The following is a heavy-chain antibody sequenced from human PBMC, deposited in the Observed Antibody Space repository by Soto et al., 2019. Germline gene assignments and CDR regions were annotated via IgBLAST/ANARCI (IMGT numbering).Heavy chain of an antibody. CDR1: GFTFGSFA. J-gene: IGHJ4*02. Sequence: QVQLVESGGGVVQPGRSLRLSCAASGFTFGSFAMHWVRQAPGKGLEWVAVVSDDGVTKYYADSVTGRFTISRDNSKNTLYLEVNSVRTEDTAVYYGYSSGWWGQGTLVTVSS. CDR2: VSDDGVTK. CDR3: YSSGW. V-gene: IGHV3-30*04. D-gene: IGHD6-19*01.